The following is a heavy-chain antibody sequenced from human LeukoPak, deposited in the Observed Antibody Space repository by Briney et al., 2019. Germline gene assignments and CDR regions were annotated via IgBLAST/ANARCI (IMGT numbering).Heavy chain of an antibody. Sequence: KPSETLSLTCAVYGGSFSDYSWTWIRQAPGDGLEWIGEINHNGGTNHNPSLVSRVIMSVDTSKNQFSLKVSSVTAADTAVYYCARVAYRYSINDWSRTGLGAYATKYYYYMDVWGKGTTVTVSS. J-gene: IGHJ6*03. V-gene: IGHV4-34*01. CDR1: GGSFSDYS. CDR2: INHNGGT. D-gene: IGHD3-9*01. CDR3: ARVAYRYSINDWSRTGLGAYATKYYYYMDV.